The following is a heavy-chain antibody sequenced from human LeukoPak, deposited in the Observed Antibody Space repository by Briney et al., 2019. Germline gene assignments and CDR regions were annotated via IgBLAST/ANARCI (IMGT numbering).Heavy chain of an antibody. Sequence: ASVKVSCKASGYIFTGYYMHWVRQAPGQGLEWMGWINPNSGDTNYAQKFQGRVTMTRDTSISTAYMELSRLRSDDTAVYYCARNGGSYCFDYWGQGTLVTVSS. J-gene: IGHJ4*02. D-gene: IGHD1-26*01. CDR1: GYIFTGYY. CDR2: INPNSGDT. CDR3: ARNGGSYCFDY. V-gene: IGHV1-2*02.